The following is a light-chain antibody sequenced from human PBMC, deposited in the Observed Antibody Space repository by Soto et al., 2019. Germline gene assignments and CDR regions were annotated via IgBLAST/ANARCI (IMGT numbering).Light chain of an antibody. CDR2: GHT. V-gene: IGLV1-40*01. J-gene: IGLJ3*02. Sequence: QSVLTQPPSVSGAPGQRVIISCTGSTSNIGAGYDVNWYQHLPGKAPKLLIYGHTNRPSGVPDRFSGSKSGTSASLAITGLQPEDEAVYYCQAYDYSLTASVFGGGTKVTVL. CDR1: TSNIGAGYD. CDR3: QAYDYSLTASV.